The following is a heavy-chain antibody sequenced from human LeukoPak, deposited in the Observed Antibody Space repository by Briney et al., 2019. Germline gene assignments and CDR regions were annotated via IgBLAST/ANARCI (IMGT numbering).Heavy chain of an antibody. J-gene: IGHJ4*02. CDR1: GYTFTGYY. CDR3: ARAAEETQWLVDY. Sequence: GASVKVSCKASGYTFTGYYMHWVRQAPGQGLEWMGWINPNSGGTNYAQKFQGRVTMTRDTSISTAYMELSRLRSDDTVVYYCARAAEETQWLVDYWGQGTLVTVSS. V-gene: IGHV1-2*02. D-gene: IGHD6-19*01. CDR2: INPNSGGT.